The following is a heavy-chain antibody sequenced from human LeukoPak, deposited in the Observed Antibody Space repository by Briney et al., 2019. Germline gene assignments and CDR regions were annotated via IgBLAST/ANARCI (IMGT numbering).Heavy chain of an antibody. J-gene: IGHJ4*02. CDR3: TRGDRSGWLGNC. CDR1: GFIFSDHY. D-gene: IGHD6-19*01. Sequence: GGSLRLSCAISGFIFSDHYMDWVRQTPGKGLEWIARSRDKASGYTTEYAASVEGRFTISRDDSKNSLYLQMNSLRIEDTAVYYCTRGDRSGWLGNCWGQGTLVTVSS. CDR2: SRDKASGYTT. V-gene: IGHV3-72*01.